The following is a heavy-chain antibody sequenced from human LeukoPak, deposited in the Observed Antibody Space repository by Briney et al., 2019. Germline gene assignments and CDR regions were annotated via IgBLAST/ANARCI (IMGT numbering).Heavy chain of an antibody. CDR1: GASISDYY. Sequence: SETLSLTCTVSGASISDYYYSWIRQPPGKGLEWIGYIYYSGSTNYNPSLQSRVTISVDTSKNQFSLRLSSVTAADTAVYYCTRCLAAQKFDYWGQGTLVTVSS. CDR2: IYYSGST. D-gene: IGHD6-6*01. J-gene: IGHJ4*02. CDR3: TRCLAAQKFDY. V-gene: IGHV4-59*01.